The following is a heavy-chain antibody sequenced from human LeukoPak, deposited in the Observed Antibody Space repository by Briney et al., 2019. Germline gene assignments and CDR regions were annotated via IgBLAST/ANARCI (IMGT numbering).Heavy chain of an antibody. D-gene: IGHD2-15*01. Sequence: GGSPRLSCSAPGFTFSTYWMSWVRQAPGKGLEWVANMKRDGSEIYYVDSVKGRFTISRDNAKNSLYLQMNSLRAEDTALYYCASQEGYCSGGSCPKGAFDYWGQGTLVTVSS. CDR3: ASQEGYCSGGSCPKGAFDY. J-gene: IGHJ4*02. CDR1: GFTFSTYW. V-gene: IGHV3-7*03. CDR2: MKRDGSEI.